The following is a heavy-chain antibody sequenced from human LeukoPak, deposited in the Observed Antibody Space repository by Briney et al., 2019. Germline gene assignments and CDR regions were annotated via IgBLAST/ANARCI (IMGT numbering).Heavy chain of an antibody. CDR3: ARRGYDFWSGYYTRDYYYYMDV. D-gene: IGHD3-3*01. CDR2: INSDGSST. CDR1: GFTFSSYW. V-gene: IGHV3-74*01. J-gene: IGHJ6*03. Sequence: GGSLRLSCAASGFTFSSYWMHRVRQAPGKGLVWVSRINSDGSSTSYADSVKGRFTISRDNAKNTLYLQMNSLRAEDTAVYYCARRGYDFWSGYYTRDYYYYMDVWGKGTTVTVSS.